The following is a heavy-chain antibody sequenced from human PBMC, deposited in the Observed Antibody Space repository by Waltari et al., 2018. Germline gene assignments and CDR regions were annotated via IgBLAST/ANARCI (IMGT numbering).Heavy chain of an antibody. V-gene: IGHV3-74*03. CDR2: IKTDGSYA. D-gene: IGHD6-19*01. J-gene: IGHJ5*02. CDR3: ATGGLGLTGLDL. Sequence: EAQLVESGGGVVQTGGSLRVSCVASGFAFSRYWMYWVRQVPGKGPVWVSRIKTDGSYAEYADAVKGRFIISRENAKNTLYLQMNSLGVEDTAVYYCATGGLGLTGLDLWGQGTLVTVSS. CDR1: GFAFSRYW.